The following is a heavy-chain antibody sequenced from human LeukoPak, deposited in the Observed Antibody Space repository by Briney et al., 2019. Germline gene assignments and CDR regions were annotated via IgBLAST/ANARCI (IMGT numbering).Heavy chain of an antibody. J-gene: IGHJ4*02. V-gene: IGHV3-23*01. CDR1: GFTFDDYA. CDR2: ISASGGTT. CDR3: ARDKGLEWPADY. Sequence: GGSLRLSCAASGFTFDDYAMHWVRQAPGKGLEWVSGISASGGTTHYADSVKGRFTISRDNAKNILHLQMNSLRLDDTAVYYCARDKGLEWPADYWGQGILVAVSS. D-gene: IGHD1-1*01.